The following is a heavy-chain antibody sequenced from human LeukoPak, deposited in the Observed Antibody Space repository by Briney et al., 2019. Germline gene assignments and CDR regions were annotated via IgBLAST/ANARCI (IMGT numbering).Heavy chain of an antibody. CDR3: ARRRYYDSSGYLE. D-gene: IGHD3-22*01. CDR2: IYYSGRT. J-gene: IGHJ1*01. Sequence: SETLSLTCTIFGDSVSRSDSYWDWIRQPPGKGLEWIGTIYYSGRTYYSPSLKSRVTLSVDMSNNQFSLTLSSVTAADTALYFCARRRYYDSSGYLEWGQGTLVTVPS. V-gene: IGHV4-39*01. CDR1: GDSVSRSDSY.